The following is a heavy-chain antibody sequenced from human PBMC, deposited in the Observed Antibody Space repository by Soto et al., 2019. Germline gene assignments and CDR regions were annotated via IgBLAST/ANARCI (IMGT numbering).Heavy chain of an antibody. J-gene: IGHJ3*02. CDR2: IYYSGST. V-gene: IGHV4-59*01. D-gene: IGHD3-3*01. Sequence: SETLSLTCTVSGGSISSYYWSWIRQPPGKGLEWIGYIYYSGSTNYNPSLKSRVTISVDTSKNQSSLKLSSVTAADTAVYYCARGRDDYDFWSGTPRSAFDIWGQGTMVTVSS. CDR1: GGSISSYY. CDR3: ARGRDDYDFWSGTPRSAFDI.